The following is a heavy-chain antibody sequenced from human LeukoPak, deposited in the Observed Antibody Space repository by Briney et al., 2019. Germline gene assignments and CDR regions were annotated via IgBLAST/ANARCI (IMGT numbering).Heavy chain of an antibody. D-gene: IGHD2-15*01. Sequence: GGSLRLSCVASGFTFTNCWVNWVRQAPGEGLEWVAAIKQDGSPKQYVASVKGRFTISRDNDKNSAFLQMNNLRVEDTAVYYCQCAPAWGQGTLVTVSS. V-gene: IGHV3-7*01. CDR3: QCAPA. CDR2: IKQDGSPK. J-gene: IGHJ4*02. CDR1: GFTFTNCW.